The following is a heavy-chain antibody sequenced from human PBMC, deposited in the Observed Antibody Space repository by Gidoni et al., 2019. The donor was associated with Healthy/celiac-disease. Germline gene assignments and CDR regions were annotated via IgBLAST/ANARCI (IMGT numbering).Heavy chain of an antibody. V-gene: IGHV3-15*01. Sequence: EVQLVESGGGLVKPGGSLRLSCAASGFTFSNAWMRWVRQAPGKGLGWVGRIKSKTDCGTTDYAAPVKGRFTISRDDSKNTLYLQMNSLKTEDTAVYYCTTEYYYDSSGYYLSAFDIWGQGTMVTVSS. J-gene: IGHJ3*02. CDR1: GFTFSNAW. CDR2: IKSKTDCGTT. D-gene: IGHD3-22*01. CDR3: TTEYYYDSSGYYLSAFDI.